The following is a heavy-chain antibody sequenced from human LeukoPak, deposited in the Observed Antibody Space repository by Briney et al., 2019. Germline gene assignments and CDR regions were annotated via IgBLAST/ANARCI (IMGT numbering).Heavy chain of an antibody. CDR1: GFTFSDYY. V-gene: IGHV3-11*01. J-gene: IGHJ4*02. CDR2: ISGSGSTI. CDR3: AREGYCSSTSCYAGWSDY. D-gene: IGHD2-2*01. Sequence: GGSLRLSCAASGFTFSDYYMSWIRQAPGKGLEWISYISGSGSTIYYADTVKGRFTISRDNSKNTLYLQMNSLRAEDTAVYYCAREGYCSSTSCYAGWSDYWGQGTLVTVSS.